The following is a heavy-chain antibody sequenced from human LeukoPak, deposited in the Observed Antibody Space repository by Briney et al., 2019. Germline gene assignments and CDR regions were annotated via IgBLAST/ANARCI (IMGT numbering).Heavy chain of an antibody. D-gene: IGHD2-2*01. CDR1: GGTFSSYA. J-gene: IGHJ6*02. CDR2: IIPIFGTA. V-gene: IGHV1-69*13. Sequence: SVKVSCKASGGTFSSYAISWVRQAPGQGLEWMGGIIPIFGTANYAQKFQGRVTITADESTSTAYMELSSLRSEDTAVYYCARDLVVPAAMPNYYYYGMDVWGQGTTVAVSS. CDR3: ARDLVVPAAMPNYYYYGMDV.